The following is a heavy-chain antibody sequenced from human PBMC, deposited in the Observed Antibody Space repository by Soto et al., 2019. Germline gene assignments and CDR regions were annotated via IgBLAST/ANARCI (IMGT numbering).Heavy chain of an antibody. CDR3: ARAVVVAATYFDY. CDR2: ISYDGSNK. J-gene: IGHJ4*02. CDR1: GFTFSTYA. D-gene: IGHD2-15*01. V-gene: IGHV3-30-3*01. Sequence: QVQLVESGGGVVQPGRSLRLSCAASGFTFSTYAMHWVRQAPGKGLEWVSVISYDGSNKYYADSVKGRFTISRDNSKNTLYLQMNSMRAEDTAVYYCARAVVVAATYFDYWGQGTLVTVSS.